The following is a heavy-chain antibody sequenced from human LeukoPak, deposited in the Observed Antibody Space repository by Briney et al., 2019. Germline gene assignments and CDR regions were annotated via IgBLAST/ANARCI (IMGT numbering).Heavy chain of an antibody. J-gene: IGHJ5*02. CDR3: ASPGSGWS. D-gene: IGHD6-19*01. CDR2: INPNSGGT. CDR1: GYTFSNYY. Sequence: ASVKVSCTASGYTFSNYYMHWVRQAPGQGLEWMGWINPNSGGTNYGPKFQGRVTMTTDTSISTAYMELSSLTSDDTAVYYCASPGSGWSWGQGTLVTVSS. V-gene: IGHV1-2*02.